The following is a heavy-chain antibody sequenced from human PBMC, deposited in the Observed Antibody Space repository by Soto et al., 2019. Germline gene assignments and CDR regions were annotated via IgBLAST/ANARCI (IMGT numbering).Heavy chain of an antibody. CDR2: ISGSGGST. CDR3: AKSSSSWYKSYFDY. V-gene: IGHV3-23*01. Sequence: PGGTLRLSCAASGFTFSSYAMSWVRQAPGKGLEWVSAISGSGGSTYYADSVKGRFTISRDNSKNTLYLQMNSLRAEDTAVYYCAKSSSSWYKSYFDYWAQGTLVTVSA. D-gene: IGHD6-13*01. CDR1: GFTFSSYA. J-gene: IGHJ4*02.